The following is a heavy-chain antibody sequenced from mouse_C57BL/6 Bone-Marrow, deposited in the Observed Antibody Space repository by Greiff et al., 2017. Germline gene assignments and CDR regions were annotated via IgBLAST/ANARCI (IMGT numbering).Heavy chain of an antibody. CDR3: ARDGYYDYFDY. D-gene: IGHD2-3*01. J-gene: IGHJ2*01. CDR2: IDPSDSYT. CDR1: GYTFTSYW. V-gene: IGHV1-59*01. Sequence: QVQLQQPGAELVRPGTSVKLSCKASGYTFTSYWMHWVKQRPGQGLEWIGVIDPSDSYTNYNQKFKGKATLTVDTSSSTAYIQLSSLTSEDSAVYYCARDGYYDYFDYWGQGTTLTVSS.